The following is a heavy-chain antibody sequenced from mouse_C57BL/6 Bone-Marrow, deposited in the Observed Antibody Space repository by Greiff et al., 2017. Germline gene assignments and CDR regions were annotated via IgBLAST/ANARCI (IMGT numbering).Heavy chain of an antibody. J-gene: IGHJ2*01. Sequence: QVTLKVSGPGILQPSQTLSLTCSFSGFSLSTFGMGVGWIRQPSGKGLEWLAHIWWDDDKYYKPALKSRLTISKDTSKNQVFLKIAHVDTAGTATYDCAREAYDYESSRVDYWGQGTTLTVSS. CDR1: GFSLSTFGMG. D-gene: IGHD1-1*01. V-gene: IGHV8-8*01. CDR2: IWWDDDK. CDR3: AREAYDYESSRVDY.